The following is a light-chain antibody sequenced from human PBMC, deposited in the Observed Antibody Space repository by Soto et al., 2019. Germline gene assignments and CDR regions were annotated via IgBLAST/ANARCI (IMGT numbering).Light chain of an antibody. CDR2: SNS. Sequence: VLTQPPSASGTPGQRVTISCSGGSSNVETYTVDWYQQLPGTAPKLLIYSNSQRPSGVPDRFSGSKSGTSASLAISGLQSEDEADYYCAAWDDSLNAVVFGGGTQLTVL. J-gene: IGLJ2*01. CDR3: AAWDDSLNAVV. V-gene: IGLV1-44*01. CDR1: SSNVETYT.